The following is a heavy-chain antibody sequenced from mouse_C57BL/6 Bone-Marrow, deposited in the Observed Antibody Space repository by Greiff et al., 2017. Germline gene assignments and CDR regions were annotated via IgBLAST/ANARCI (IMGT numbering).Heavy chain of an antibody. J-gene: IGHJ3*01. CDR2: INPNNGGT. D-gene: IGHD4-1*01. Sequence: VQLQQSGPELVKPGASVKISCKASGYTFTDYYMNWVKQSPGKSLEWIGDINPNNGGTSYNQKFKGKATLTVDKSSSTAYMELRSLTSEDSAVXYCGTGKGADGGKGTLVTVSA. CDR1: GYTFTDYY. V-gene: IGHV1-26*01. CDR3: GTGKGAD.